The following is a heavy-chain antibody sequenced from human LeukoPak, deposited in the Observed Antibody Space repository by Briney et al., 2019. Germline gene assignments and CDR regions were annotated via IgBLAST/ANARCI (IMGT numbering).Heavy chain of an antibody. CDR2: ISGSGGST. Sequence: PGGSLRLSCAASGFSLNSYSMNWVRQAPGKGLEWVSAISGSGGSTYYADSVKGRLTISRDNSKNTLYLQMNSLRAEDTAVYYCAKSLGELRYMGVFDYWGQGTLVTVSS. J-gene: IGHJ4*02. CDR3: AKSLGELRYMGVFDY. D-gene: IGHD3-16*01. CDR1: GFSLNSYS. V-gene: IGHV3-23*01.